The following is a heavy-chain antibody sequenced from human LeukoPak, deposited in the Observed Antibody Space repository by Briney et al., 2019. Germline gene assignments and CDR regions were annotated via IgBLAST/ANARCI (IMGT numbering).Heavy chain of an antibody. D-gene: IGHD6-19*01. CDR2: IYTSGST. Sequence: PSETLSLTCTVSGGSISSSSYYWSWIRQPAGKGLEWIGRIYTSGSTNYNPSLKSRVTMSVDTSKNQFSLKLSSVTAADTAVYYCARHYPDSSGWSYWYFDLWGRGTLVTVSS. CDR1: GGSISSSSYY. J-gene: IGHJ2*01. CDR3: ARHYPDSSGWSYWYFDL. V-gene: IGHV4-61*02.